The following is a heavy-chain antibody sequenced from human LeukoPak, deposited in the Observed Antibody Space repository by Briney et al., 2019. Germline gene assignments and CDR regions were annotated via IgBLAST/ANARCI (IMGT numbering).Heavy chain of an antibody. D-gene: IGHD3-9*01. CDR2: ISGSGGST. CDR3: AKDARSGDYDILTGPPDY. V-gene: IGHV3-23*01. CDR1: GFTFSSYA. J-gene: IGHJ4*02. Sequence: GGSLRLFCAASGFTFSSYAMSWVRQAPGKGLEWVSAISGSGGSTYYADSVKGRFTISRDNSKNTLYLQMNSLRAEDTAVYYCAKDARSGDYDILTGPPDYWGQGTLVTVSS.